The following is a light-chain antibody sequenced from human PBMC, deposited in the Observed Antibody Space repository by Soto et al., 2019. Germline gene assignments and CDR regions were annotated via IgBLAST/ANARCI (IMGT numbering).Light chain of an antibody. V-gene: IGLV2-8*01. CDR3: SSYAGSNNFV. J-gene: IGLJ2*01. CDR1: SSDVGGYNY. CDR2: EVS. Sequence: QSALTQPPSASGSPGQSVTISCTGTSSDVGGYNYVSWYQHHPGKAPKLMIYEVSKRPSGVPDRFSGSKSGNTASLTVSGLQAEDEAYYYCSSYAGSNNFVFGGGTKLTVL.